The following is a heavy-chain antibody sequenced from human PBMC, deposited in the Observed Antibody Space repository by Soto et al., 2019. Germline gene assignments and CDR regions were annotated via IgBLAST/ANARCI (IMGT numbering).Heavy chain of an antibody. Sequence: PGGSLRLSCAGSGFTFTNYGLHWVRQAPGKGLEWVTFISYDGSNKYYADSVKGRFTISRDNSKNMLYLQMDSLRAEDTAVYYCAKDGAPRYCTRSSCHPGGAYWGKGPLVTVSS. V-gene: IGHV3-30*18. D-gene: IGHD2-15*01. CDR1: GFTFTNYG. CDR3: AKDGAPRYCTRSSCHPGGAY. J-gene: IGHJ4*02. CDR2: ISYDGSNK.